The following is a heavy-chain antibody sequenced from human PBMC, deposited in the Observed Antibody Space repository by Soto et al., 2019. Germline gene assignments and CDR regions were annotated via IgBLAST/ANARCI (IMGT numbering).Heavy chain of an antibody. Sequence: PGGSLRLSCAASGFTFSESAMHWVRQASGKGLEWVGRIRNKDNNYATAYTASVKGRFTISRDDSKNTVYLQMNSLKIDDTAVYYCTSRRDWTAVGPFDYWALGILVPVSS. D-gene: IGHD5-18*01. CDR3: TSRRDWTAVGPFDY. CDR2: IRNKDNNYAT. J-gene: IGHJ4*02. CDR1: GFTFSESA. V-gene: IGHV3-73*01.